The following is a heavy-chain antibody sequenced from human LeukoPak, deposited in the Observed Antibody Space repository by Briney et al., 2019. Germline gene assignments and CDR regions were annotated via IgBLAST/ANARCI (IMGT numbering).Heavy chain of an antibody. CDR3: AASYGSGSYYLYYFDY. Sequence: SVKVSCKASGGTFSSYAISWVRQAPGQGLEWMGGVIPIFGTANYAQKFQGRVTITADESTSTAYMELSSLRSEDTAVYYCAASYGSGSYYLYYFDYWGQGTLVTVSS. J-gene: IGHJ4*02. CDR2: VIPIFGTA. D-gene: IGHD3-10*01. CDR1: GGTFSSYA. V-gene: IGHV1-69*01.